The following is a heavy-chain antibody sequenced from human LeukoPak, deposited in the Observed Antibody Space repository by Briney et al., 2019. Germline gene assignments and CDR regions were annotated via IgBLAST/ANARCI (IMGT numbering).Heavy chain of an antibody. D-gene: IGHD6-6*01. CDR1: GGSSSSNY. J-gene: IGHJ4*02. V-gene: IGHV4-4*07. CDR3: ARSIAARREFDY. CDR2: IYSSGSA. Sequence: SETLSLXCTVSGGSSSSNYWSWIRRPAGKGLEWIGRIYSSGSANYNPSLKSRVTMSVDTSKNQFSLMLSSVTAADTAVYYCARSIAARREFDYWGQGTLVTVSS.